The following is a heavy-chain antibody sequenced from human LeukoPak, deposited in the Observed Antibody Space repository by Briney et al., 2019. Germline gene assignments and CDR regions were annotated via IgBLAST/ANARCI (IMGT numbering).Heavy chain of an antibody. D-gene: IGHD3-22*01. CDR3: ARARGSRYYCAY. Sequence: GGSLRLSCAASGFTFSDYYMSWIRQAPGKGLEWVSYISSSGRTTYYADSVKGRFTVSRDNAKNSLYLQMNSLRAEDTAVYYCARARGSRYYCAYWGPGTLVTVSS. V-gene: IGHV3-11*04. CDR1: GFTFSDYY. CDR2: ISSSGRTT. J-gene: IGHJ4*02.